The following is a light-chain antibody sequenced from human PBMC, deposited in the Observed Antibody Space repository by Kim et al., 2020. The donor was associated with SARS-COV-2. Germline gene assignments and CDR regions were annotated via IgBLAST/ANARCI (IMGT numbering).Light chain of an antibody. CDR2: GAS. J-gene: IGKJ5*01. CDR3: QQYGSSPPTIT. V-gene: IGKV3-20*01. CDR1: QSVSSSY. Sequence: EIVLTQSPGTLSLSPGERATLSCRDSQSVSSSYLAWYQQKPGQAPRLLIYGASSRATGIPDRFSGSGSGTDFTLTISRLEPEDIAVYYSQQYGSSPPTITFGQGTRLEIK.